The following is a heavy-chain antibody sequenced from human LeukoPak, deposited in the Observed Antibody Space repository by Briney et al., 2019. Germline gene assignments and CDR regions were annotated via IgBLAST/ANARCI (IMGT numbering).Heavy chain of an antibody. D-gene: IGHD5-18*01. J-gene: IGHJ4*02. CDR1: GFTITNYW. CDR2: IKQDGSEE. V-gene: IGHV3-7*01. CDR3: ARWAGVTDY. Sequence: GGSLRLSCAASGFTITNYWMSWVRQTPGKGPEWVANIKQDGSEEYYADSVKGRFTISRDNGKNSLNLQMNSLRAEDTAVYYCARWAGVTDYWGQGTLVTVSS.